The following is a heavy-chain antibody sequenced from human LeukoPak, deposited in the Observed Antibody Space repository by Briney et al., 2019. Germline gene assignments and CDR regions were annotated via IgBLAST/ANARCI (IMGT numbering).Heavy chain of an antibody. CDR1: GYSISSGYY. V-gene: IGHV4-38-2*02. Sequence: SETLSLTCTVSGYSISSGYYWGWIRQPPGKGLEWIGSIYHSGSTYYNPSLKSRVTISVDTSKNQFSLKLSSVTAADTAVYYCARDQSAGGVRPNWFDPWGQGTLVTVSS. CDR3: ARDQSAGGVRPNWFDP. D-gene: IGHD2-8*01. J-gene: IGHJ5*02. CDR2: IYHSGST.